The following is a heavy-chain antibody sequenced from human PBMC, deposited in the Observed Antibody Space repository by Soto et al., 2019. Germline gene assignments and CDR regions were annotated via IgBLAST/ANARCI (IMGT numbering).Heavy chain of an antibody. J-gene: IGHJ4*01. Sequence: PGGSLRLSCAASGFTFTNAWMTWVRQAPGKGLEWVGRIKSKTDDGTTDYAAPVKGRFTISRDDSKDTLYLQMNSLKTEDTAVYYCTTDSYLTLKLVRFDYWGLGTLVTVSS. D-gene: IGHD3-9*01. CDR3: TTDSYLTLKLVRFDY. CDR1: GFTFTNAW. V-gene: IGHV3-15*01. CDR2: IKSKTDDGTT.